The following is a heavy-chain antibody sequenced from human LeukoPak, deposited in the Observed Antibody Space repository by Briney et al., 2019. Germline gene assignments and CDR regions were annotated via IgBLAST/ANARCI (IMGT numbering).Heavy chain of an antibody. CDR3: ARGYNYYDSSGYFLLRRFDP. J-gene: IGHJ5*02. V-gene: IGHV4-59*01. CDR2: IYYSGST. D-gene: IGHD3-22*01. CDR1: GVPISSYY. Sequence: TAETLSLTCTVSGVPISSYYLSWIRQPPGKGLEGVGYIYYSGSTNYNPSLKRRVTISVDTSKTQFSLKLSSVTAADTAFYYCARGYNYYDSSGYFLLRRFDPWGQGTLVTVSS.